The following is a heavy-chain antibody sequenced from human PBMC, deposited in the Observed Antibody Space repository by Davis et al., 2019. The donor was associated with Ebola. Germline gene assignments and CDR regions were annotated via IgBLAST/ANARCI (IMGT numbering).Heavy chain of an antibody. V-gene: IGHV1-18*04. D-gene: IGHD3-10*01. Sequence: AASVKVSCKASGYTFTNYGITWVRQAPGQGLEWMGWINPHNGNTNYAQNVQGRVTMTTDTSTSTAYMEVGILRSDDTAVYYCARASHLLFYGSGSYYAPGWDYWGQGTLVTVSS. CDR3: ARASHLLFYGSGSYYAPGWDY. CDR2: INPHNGNT. J-gene: IGHJ4*02. CDR1: GYTFTNYG.